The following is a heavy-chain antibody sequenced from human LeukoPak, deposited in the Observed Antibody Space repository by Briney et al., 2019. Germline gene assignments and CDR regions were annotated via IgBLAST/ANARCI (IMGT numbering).Heavy chain of an antibody. V-gene: IGHV3-74*01. D-gene: IGHD7-27*01. CDR2: INSDGSST. CDR3: ATSLGPLTDY. CDR1: GFSFSSYW. Sequence: GGSLRLSCAASGFSFSSYWMHWVRQTPGKGLVWVSRINSDGSSTTYADSVKGRFTMSRDNAKSTLYLQMSSLRAEDTAVYYCATSLGPLTDYWGQGTLVTVSS. J-gene: IGHJ4*02.